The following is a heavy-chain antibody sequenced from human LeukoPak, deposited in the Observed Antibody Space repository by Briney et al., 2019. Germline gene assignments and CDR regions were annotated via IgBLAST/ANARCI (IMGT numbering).Heavy chain of an antibody. Sequence: GGSLRLSCAASGFTFSRYAVSWVRQAPGKGLEWVSAISGSGGSTYYADSVKGRFTISRDNSKNTLYLQMNSLRAEDTAVYYCAKAPRVRVYFDYWGQGTLVTVSS. D-gene: IGHD1-1*01. J-gene: IGHJ4*02. CDR3: AKAPRVRVYFDY. CDR2: ISGSGGST. V-gene: IGHV3-23*01. CDR1: GFTFSRYA.